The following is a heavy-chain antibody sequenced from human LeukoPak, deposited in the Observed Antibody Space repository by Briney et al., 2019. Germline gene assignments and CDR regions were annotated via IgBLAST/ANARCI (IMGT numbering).Heavy chain of an antibody. D-gene: IGHD2-2*01. CDR3: ARAENLDCSSTSCYRNNAFDI. Sequence: PSETLSLTCAVSGGSISSGGYSWSWIRQPPGKGLEWIGYIYHSGSTYYNPSLKSRVTISVDRSKNQFSLKLSSVIAADTAVYYCARAENLDCSSTSCYRNNAFDIWGQGTMVTVSS. CDR2: IYHSGST. CDR1: GGSISSGGYS. J-gene: IGHJ3*02. V-gene: IGHV4-30-2*01.